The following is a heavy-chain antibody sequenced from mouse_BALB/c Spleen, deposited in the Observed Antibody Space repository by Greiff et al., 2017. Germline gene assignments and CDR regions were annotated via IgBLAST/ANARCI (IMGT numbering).Heavy chain of an antibody. CDR3: ARVSYYYGSRYFDY. D-gene: IGHD1-1*01. Sequence: EVKVEESGGGLVKPGGSLKLSCAASGFTFSSYAMSWVRQSPEKRLEWVAEISSGGSYTYYPDTVTGRFTISRDNAKNTLYLEMSSLRSEDTAMYYCARVSYYYGSRYFDYWGQGTTLTVSS. J-gene: IGHJ2*01. CDR2: ISSGGSYT. V-gene: IGHV5-9-4*01. CDR1: GFTFSSYA.